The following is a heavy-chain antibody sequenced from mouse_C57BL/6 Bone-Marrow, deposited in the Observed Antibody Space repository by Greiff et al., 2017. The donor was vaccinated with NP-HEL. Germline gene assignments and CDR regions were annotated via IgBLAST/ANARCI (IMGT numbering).Heavy chain of an antibody. Sequence: VQLQQPGAELVKPGASVKLSCKASGYTFTSYWMQWVKQRPGQGLEWIGEIDPSDSYTNYNQKFKGKATLTVDTSSSTAYMQLSSLTSEDSAVYYCARRLRQLRLVDYWGQGTSVTVSS. J-gene: IGHJ4*01. D-gene: IGHD3-2*02. CDR1: GYTFTSYW. V-gene: IGHV1-50*01. CDR3: ARRLRQLRLVDY. CDR2: IDPSDSYT.